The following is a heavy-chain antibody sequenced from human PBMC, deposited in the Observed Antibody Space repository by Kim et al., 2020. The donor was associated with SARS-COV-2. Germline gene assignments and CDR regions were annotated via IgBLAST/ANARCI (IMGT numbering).Heavy chain of an antibody. Sequence: GGSLRLSCAASGFTFSSYAMSWVRQAPGKGLEWVSAISGSGGSTYYADSVKGRFTISRDNSKNTLYLQMNSLRAEDTAVYYCAKDLFTGETMDGFYYYYGMDVWGQGTTVTVSS. CDR3: AKDLFTGETMDGFYYYYGMDV. D-gene: IGHD3-10*01. J-gene: IGHJ6*02. V-gene: IGHV3-23*01. CDR1: GFTFSSYA. CDR2: ISGSGGST.